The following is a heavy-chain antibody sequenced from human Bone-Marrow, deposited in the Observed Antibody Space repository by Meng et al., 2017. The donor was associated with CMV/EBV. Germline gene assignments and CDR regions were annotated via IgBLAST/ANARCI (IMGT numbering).Heavy chain of an antibody. CDR3: ARDRSAVVNYYYYGMDV. V-gene: IGHV4-61*01. Sequence: SETLSLTCTVSGGSVSSGSYYWSWIRQPPGKGLEWIGYIYYSGSTNYNPSLKSRVTISVDTSKNQFSLKLSSVTAADTAVYYCARDRSAVVNYYYYGMDVWGQGTTVTVSS. CDR2: IYYSGST. CDR1: GGSVSSGSYY. D-gene: IGHD6-13*01. J-gene: IGHJ6*01.